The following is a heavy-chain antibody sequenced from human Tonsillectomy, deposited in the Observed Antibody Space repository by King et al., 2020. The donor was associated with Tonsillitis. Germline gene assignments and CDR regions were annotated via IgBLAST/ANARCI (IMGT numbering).Heavy chain of an antibody. CDR1: GYSFTSYW. D-gene: IGHD2-2*01. Sequence: VQLVESGAELKKPGESLRISCKGSGYSFTSYWISWVRQMPGKGLEWMGRIDPSDSYTNYSPSFQGHVTISADKSISTAYLQWSSLKASDTAMYYFATVVVPAARYYYYYMDVWGTGTTVTVSS. CDR2: IDPSDSYT. CDR3: ATVVVPAARYYYYYMDV. V-gene: IGHV5-10-1*03. J-gene: IGHJ6*03.